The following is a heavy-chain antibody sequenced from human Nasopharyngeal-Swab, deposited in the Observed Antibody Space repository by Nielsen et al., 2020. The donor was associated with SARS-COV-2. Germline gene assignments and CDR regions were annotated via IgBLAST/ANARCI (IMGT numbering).Heavy chain of an antibody. D-gene: IGHD6-19*01. V-gene: IGHV3-74*01. CDR2: SNEDGSIT. CDR1: GFTFRNYW. J-gene: IGHJ4*02. CDR3: ASDLSGCDDN. Sequence: GESLKISCAASGFTFRNYWMHWVRQAPGKGLEWVSRSNEDGSITSYADSVKGRFAISRDNAKNTLYLQMNSLRAEDTAVYFCASDLSGCDDNWGQGTLVTVAA.